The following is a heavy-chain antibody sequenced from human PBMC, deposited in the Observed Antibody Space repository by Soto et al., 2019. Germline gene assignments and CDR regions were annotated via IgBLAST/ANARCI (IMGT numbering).Heavy chain of an antibody. D-gene: IGHD1-26*01. Sequence: GGSLRLSCAASGFIFSSYAMSWVRQAPGKGLEWVSAISGSGGSTYYADSVKGRFTISRDNSKNTLYLQMNSLRAEDTAVYYCARSPYSVSYLAYFDYWGQGTLVTSPQ. J-gene: IGHJ4*02. CDR1: GFIFSSYA. CDR2: ISGSGGST. V-gene: IGHV3-23*01. CDR3: ARSPYSVSYLAYFDY.